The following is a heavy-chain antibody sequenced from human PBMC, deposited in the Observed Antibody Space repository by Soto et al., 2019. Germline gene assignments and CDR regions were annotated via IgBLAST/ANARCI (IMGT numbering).Heavy chain of an antibody. CDR1: GFTFSSYA. V-gene: IGHV3-23*01. Sequence: GGSLRLSCAASGFTFSSYAMSWVRQAPGKGLEWVSAISGSGGSTYYADSVKVRFTISRDNSKNTLYLQMNSLRAEDTAVYYCAKPSVVVVAATPDYWGQGTLVTVSS. J-gene: IGHJ4*02. D-gene: IGHD2-15*01. CDR3: AKPSVVVVAATPDY. CDR2: ISGSGGST.